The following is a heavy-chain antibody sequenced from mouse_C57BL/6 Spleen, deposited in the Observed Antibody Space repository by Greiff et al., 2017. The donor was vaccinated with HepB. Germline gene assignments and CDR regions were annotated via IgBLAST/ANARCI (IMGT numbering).Heavy chain of an antibody. CDR1: GYTFTSYW. CDR2: IDPSDSET. V-gene: IGHV1-52*01. D-gene: IGHD2-4*01. Sequence: QVQLQQPGAELVRPGSSVKLSCKASGYTFTSYWMHWVKQRPIQGLEWIGNIDPSDSETHYNQKFKDKATLTVDKYSSTAYMQLSSLTSEDSAVYYGVTDYDVGAWFAYWGQGTLVTVSA. J-gene: IGHJ3*01. CDR3: VTDYDVGAWFAY.